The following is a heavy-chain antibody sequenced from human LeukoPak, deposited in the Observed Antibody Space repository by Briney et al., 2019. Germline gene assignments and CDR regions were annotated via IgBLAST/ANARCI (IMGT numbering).Heavy chain of an antibody. Sequence: SETLSLTCTVSGGSISSSSYYWGWIRQPPGKGLEWIGEINHSGSTNYNPSLKSRVTISVDTSKNQFSLKLSSVTAADTAVYYCARGRGRSFLKRRHSEYYFDYWGQGTLVTVSS. CDR1: GGSISSSSYY. CDR2: INHSGST. D-gene: IGHD3-10*01. V-gene: IGHV4-39*07. CDR3: ARGRGRSFLKRRHSEYYFDY. J-gene: IGHJ4*02.